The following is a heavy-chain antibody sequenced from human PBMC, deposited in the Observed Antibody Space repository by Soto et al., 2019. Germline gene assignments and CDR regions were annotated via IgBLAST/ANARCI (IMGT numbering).Heavy chain of an antibody. Sequence: GGSLRLSCAASGFTFSNYWMHWVRQAPGKGLVWVSRISGDVSSTNYADSVKGRFTISRDNAKNTLSLQMNSLRAEDTAVYYCARVDYRSSWFIDFWGQGTLVTVSS. CDR3: ARVDYRSSWFIDF. V-gene: IGHV3-74*01. D-gene: IGHD6-13*01. CDR1: GFTFSNYW. J-gene: IGHJ4*02. CDR2: ISGDVSST.